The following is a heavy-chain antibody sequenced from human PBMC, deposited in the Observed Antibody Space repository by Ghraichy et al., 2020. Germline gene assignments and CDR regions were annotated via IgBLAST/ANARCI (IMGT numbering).Heavy chain of an antibody. J-gene: IGHJ6*02. CDR1: GYTFTSYY. Sequence: ASVKVSCKASGYTFTSYYMHWVRQAPGQGLEWMGIINPSGGSTSYAQKFQGRVTMTRDTSTSSVYMELSSLRSEDTAVYYCARAGVPAAINAYYYYGMDVWGQGTTVTVSS. V-gene: IGHV1-46*03. D-gene: IGHD2-2*01. CDR2: INPSGGST. CDR3: ARAGVPAAINAYYYYGMDV.